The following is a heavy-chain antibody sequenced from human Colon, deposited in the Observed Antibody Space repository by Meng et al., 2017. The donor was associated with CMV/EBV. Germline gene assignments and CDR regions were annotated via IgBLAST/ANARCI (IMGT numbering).Heavy chain of an antibody. J-gene: IGHJ6*02. V-gene: IGHV1-18*01. Sequence: ASVKVSCKASDYTFKSLGFSWVRQAPGQGLEWMAWISAFNGNTNYAQRFQGRINMTRDTSISTAYMELSGLRDDDTAVYYCARGSNLRPNQRSTYFYGIDVWGQGTTVTVSS. CDR2: ISAFNGNT. CDR1: DYTFKSLG. CDR3: ARGSNLRPNQRSTYFYGIDV. D-gene: IGHD4-11*01.